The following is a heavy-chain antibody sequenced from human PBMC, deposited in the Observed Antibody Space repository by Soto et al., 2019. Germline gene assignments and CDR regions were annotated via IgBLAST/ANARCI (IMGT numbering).Heavy chain of an antibody. Sequence: TLSLTCTVSGGSISSGGYYWSWIRQHPGKGLEWIGYIYYSGSTYYNPSLKSRVTISVDTSKNQFSLKLSSVTAADTAVYYCARGGIAAAAPPDYWGQGALVTAPQ. CDR1: GGSISSGGYY. CDR3: ARGGIAAAAPPDY. D-gene: IGHD6-13*01. V-gene: IGHV4-31*03. J-gene: IGHJ4*02. CDR2: IYYSGST.